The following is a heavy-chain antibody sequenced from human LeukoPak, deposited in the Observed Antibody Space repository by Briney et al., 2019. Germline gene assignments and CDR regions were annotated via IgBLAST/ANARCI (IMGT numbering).Heavy chain of an antibody. Sequence: SETLSLTCTVSGYSISSGYYWGWIRQPPGKGLEWIGSIYHSGSTYYNPSLKSRVTISVDTSKNQFSLKLSSVTAADTAVYYCARFPEDIVVVPAATDAFDIWGQGTMVTVSS. D-gene: IGHD2-2*01. J-gene: IGHJ3*02. CDR1: GYSISSGYY. CDR3: ARFPEDIVVVPAATDAFDI. V-gene: IGHV4-38-2*02. CDR2: IYHSGST.